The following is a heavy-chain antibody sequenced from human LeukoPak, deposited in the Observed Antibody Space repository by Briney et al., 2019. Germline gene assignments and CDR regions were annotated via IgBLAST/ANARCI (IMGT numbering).Heavy chain of an antibody. D-gene: IGHD2-8*01. CDR3: AKDTSIGRYCTNGVCSPFDY. CDR2: ISDTGATT. Sequence: GGSLRLSCAGSGFTFSSYAMSCVRQAPGKGLEWVSAISDTGATTYDADSVKGWFTISRDNSRSTLYLQMNSLRAEDTALYYCAKDTSIGRYCTNGVCSPFDYWGQGTLVTVSS. J-gene: IGHJ4*02. V-gene: IGHV3-23*01. CDR1: GFTFSSYA.